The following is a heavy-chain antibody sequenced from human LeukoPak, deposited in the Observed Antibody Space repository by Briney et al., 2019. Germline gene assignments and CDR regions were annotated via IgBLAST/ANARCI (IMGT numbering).Heavy chain of an antibody. J-gene: IGHJ6*03. Sequence: GGSLRLSCAASGFTFSNAWMSWVRQAPGKGLEWVGRIKSKTDGGTTDYAAPVKGRFTISRDDSKNTLYLQMNSLKTEDTAVYYCTTANYWNYYYYYYMDVWGKGTTVTVSS. D-gene: IGHD1-1*01. CDR3: TTANYWNYYYYYYMDV. V-gene: IGHV3-15*01. CDR2: IKSKTDGGTT. CDR1: GFTFSNAW.